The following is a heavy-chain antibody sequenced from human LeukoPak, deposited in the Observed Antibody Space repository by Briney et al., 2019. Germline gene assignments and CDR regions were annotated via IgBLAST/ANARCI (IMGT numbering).Heavy chain of an antibody. J-gene: IGHJ6*04. Sequence: GGSLRLSCAASGFTFSSYWMSWVRQAPGKGLEWVANIKQDGSEKYYVDSVKGRFTISRDNAKNSLYLQMNSLRAEDTAVYYCARVEGHYYYYNGMDVWGKGTTVTVSS. V-gene: IGHV3-7*03. CDR3: ARVEGHYYYYNGMDV. CDR1: GFTFSSYW. CDR2: IKQDGSEK.